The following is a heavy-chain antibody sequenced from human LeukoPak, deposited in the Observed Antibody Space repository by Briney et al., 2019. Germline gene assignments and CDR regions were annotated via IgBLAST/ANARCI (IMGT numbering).Heavy chain of an antibody. J-gene: IGHJ4*02. V-gene: IGHV3-33*01. CDR3: VRDCNWYFDY. D-gene: IGHD1-1*01. CDR2: IWYDGSNK. CDR1: GFTFSGYG. Sequence: GGSLRLSCAASGFTFSGYGIHWVRQAPGKGLEWVAVIWYDGSNKYYADSVQGRFSISRDNSRNMVYLQMNSLRVEDSAVYYCVRDCNWYFDYWGQGTLVTVSS.